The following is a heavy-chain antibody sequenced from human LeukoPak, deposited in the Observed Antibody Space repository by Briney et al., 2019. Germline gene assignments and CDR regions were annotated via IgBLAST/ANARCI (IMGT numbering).Heavy chain of an antibody. CDR1: GGSISSHY. Sequence: SETLSLTCTVSGGSISSHYWSWIRQPPGKGLEWIGYIYYSGSTNYNPSLKSRVTISVDTSKNQFSLKLSSVTAADTAVYYCARVHFGYGSGRFVDYWGQGTLVTVSS. D-gene: IGHD6-25*01. J-gene: IGHJ4*02. CDR2: IYYSGST. CDR3: ARVHFGYGSGRFVDY. V-gene: IGHV4-59*11.